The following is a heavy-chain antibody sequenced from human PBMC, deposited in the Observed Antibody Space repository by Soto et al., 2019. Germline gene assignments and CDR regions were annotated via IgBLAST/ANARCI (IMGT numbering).Heavy chain of an antibody. V-gene: IGHV3-48*02. CDR3: ARGIRARVAIAATVPDF. CDR1: GFTFSSYN. D-gene: IGHD2-15*01. Sequence: EVQLVESGGGLVQPGGSLRLSCAASGFTFSSYNMNWVRQAPGKGLEWVSYISSSGSAIYYADSVKGRFTISRDNAXNXXFLQMNSLRDDDTAVYYCARGIRARVAIAATVPDFWGQGTLVTVSS. CDR2: ISSSGSAI. J-gene: IGHJ4*02.